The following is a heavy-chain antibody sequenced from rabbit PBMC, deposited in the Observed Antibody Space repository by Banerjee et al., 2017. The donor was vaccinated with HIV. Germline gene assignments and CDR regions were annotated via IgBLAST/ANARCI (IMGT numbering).Heavy chain of an antibody. J-gene: IGHJ6*01. D-gene: IGHD6-1*01. CDR1: GFSFSSSYY. Sequence: QQQLVESGGDLVKPEGSLTLTCTASGFSFSSSYYMCWVRPAPGKGLEWIACIYVGSSAITWYASWAKGRFTISKTSSTTVTLQMTSLTAADTATYFCAINTPHYGGYGGYGYAALDLWGPGTLVTVS. V-gene: IGHV1S45*01. CDR3: AINTPHYGGYGGYGYAALDL. CDR2: IYVGSSAIT.